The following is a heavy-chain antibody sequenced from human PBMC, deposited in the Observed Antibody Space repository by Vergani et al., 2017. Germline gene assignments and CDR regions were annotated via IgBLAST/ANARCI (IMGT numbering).Heavy chain of an antibody. J-gene: IGHJ4*02. D-gene: IGHD7-27*01. CDR1: GGSISSYY. V-gene: IGHV4-59*01. CDR2: IYYSGST. CDR3: ARTTGDQRPVSV. Sequence: QVQLQESGPGLVKPSETLSLTCIVSGGSISSYYWSWIRQLPGKGLEWIGYIYYSGSTNYNPSLKSRVTISVDTSKNQFSLKLRSVTAADTAVYYCARTTGDQRPVSVWGQGTLVTVSS.